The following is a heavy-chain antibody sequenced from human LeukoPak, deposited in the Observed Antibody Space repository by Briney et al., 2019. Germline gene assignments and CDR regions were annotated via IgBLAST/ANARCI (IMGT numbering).Heavy chain of an antibody. J-gene: IGHJ6*04. CDR3: AELGITMIGGV. CDR2: ISSSGSTI. D-gene: IGHD3-10*02. V-gene: IGHV3-48*03. CDR1: GFTFSSYE. Sequence: GGSLRLSCAASGFTFSSYEMNLVRQAPGKGLGGVSYISSSGSTIYYADAVKGRFTISRDNAKNSLYLQMNSLRAEDTAVYYCAELGITMIGGVWGKGTTVTISS.